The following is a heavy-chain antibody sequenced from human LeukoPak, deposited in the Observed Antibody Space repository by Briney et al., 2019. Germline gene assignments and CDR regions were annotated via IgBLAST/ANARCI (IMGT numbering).Heavy chain of an antibody. CDR3: AKEGRSLQTY. CDR1: GFMFSSNW. CDR2: IKEDGTET. D-gene: IGHD5-24*01. J-gene: IGHJ4*02. V-gene: IGHV3-7*03. Sequence: GGSLRLSCAASGFMFSSNWMSWVRLAPGKGLEWVANIKEDGTETYYVDSVKGRFTISRDNAKNSLYLQMNSLRVEDTAAYYCAKEGRSLQTYWGQGTLVTVSS.